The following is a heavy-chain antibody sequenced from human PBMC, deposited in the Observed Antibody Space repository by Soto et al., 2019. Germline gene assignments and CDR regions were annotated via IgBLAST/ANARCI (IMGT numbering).Heavy chain of an antibody. J-gene: IGHJ5*02. Sequence: SQTLSLTCAISGDSVSSNTASWNWIRQSPSRGLEWLGRTYFRSKWHNDYAVSVKSRIIINPDTSSNQFSLQLNSVTPEDTAVYFCAKGDNLGPKTGYAFDPWGQGIMVTVSS. V-gene: IGHV6-1*01. CDR2: TYFRSKWHN. D-gene: IGHD5-12*01. CDR1: GDSVSSNTAS. CDR3: AKGDNLGPKTGYAFDP.